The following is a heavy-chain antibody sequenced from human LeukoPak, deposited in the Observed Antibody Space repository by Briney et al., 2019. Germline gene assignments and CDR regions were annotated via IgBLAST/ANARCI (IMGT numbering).Heavy chain of an antibody. D-gene: IGHD3-3*01. CDR1: GFTFSSYG. Sequence: PEGSLRLSCAASGFTFSSYGMHWVRQAPGKGLEWVAVIWYDGSNKYYADSVKGRFTISRDNSKNTLYLQMNSLRAEDTAVYYCARVSTAHDFWSGYYTGLDYYGMDVWGQGTTVTVSS. J-gene: IGHJ6*02. V-gene: IGHV3-33*01. CDR2: IWYDGSNK. CDR3: ARVSTAHDFWSGYYTGLDYYGMDV.